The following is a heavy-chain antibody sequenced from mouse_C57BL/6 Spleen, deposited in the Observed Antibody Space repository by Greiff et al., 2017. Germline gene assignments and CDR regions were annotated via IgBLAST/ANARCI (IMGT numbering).Heavy chain of an antibody. CDR3: ARPILRAYAMDY. CDR2: ISSGSSTI. J-gene: IGHJ4*01. D-gene: IGHD1-1*01. V-gene: IGHV5-17*01. Sequence: EVMLVESGGGLVKPGGSLKLSCAASGFTFSDYGMHWVRQAPEKGLEWVAYISSGSSTIYYADTVKGRFTISRDNAKNTLFLQMTSLRSDDTAMYYCARPILRAYAMDYWGQGTSVTVSS. CDR1: GFTFSDYG.